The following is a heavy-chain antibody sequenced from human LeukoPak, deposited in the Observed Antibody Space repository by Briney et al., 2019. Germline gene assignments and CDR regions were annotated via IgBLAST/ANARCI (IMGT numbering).Heavy chain of an antibody. J-gene: IGHJ5*02. CDR3: ARDHTTTVTTSRFDP. D-gene: IGHD4-17*01. Sequence: PGGSLRLSCAASGFTFSSYWKHWVRHAPGKGLVWVSRINSDGSSTNYVDSVKGRFTISRDNAKNTLYLQMNSLRAEDTAVYYCARDHTTTVTTSRFDPWGQGTLVTVSS. CDR2: INSDGSST. CDR1: GFTFSSYW. V-gene: IGHV3-74*01.